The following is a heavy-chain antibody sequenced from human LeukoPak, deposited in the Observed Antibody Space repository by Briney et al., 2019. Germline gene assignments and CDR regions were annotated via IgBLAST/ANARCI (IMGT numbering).Heavy chain of an antibody. Sequence: PGGSLRLSSAASGFTFDDYAMHWVRQAPGKGLEWVSGISWNSGSIGYADSAKGRFTISRDNAKNSLYLQMNSLRAEDTALYYCAKDTQYDILTGYNAFDIWGQGTMVTVSS. V-gene: IGHV3-9*01. CDR3: AKDTQYDILTGYNAFDI. D-gene: IGHD3-9*01. CDR1: GFTFDDYA. CDR2: ISWNSGSI. J-gene: IGHJ3*02.